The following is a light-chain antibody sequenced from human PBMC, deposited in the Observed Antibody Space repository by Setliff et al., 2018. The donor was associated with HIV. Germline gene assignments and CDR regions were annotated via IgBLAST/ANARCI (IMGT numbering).Light chain of an antibody. Sequence: QSVLTQPPSASGSPGQSVTISCTGTSSDVGGYNYVSWYQQHPGKAPKLMIYEVSKRPSGVPDRFSGSKSGSSASLTITGLQAEDEGYYYCQSYDTGLSPSYVFGTGTKVTVL. CDR3: QSYDTGLSPSYV. J-gene: IGLJ1*01. CDR2: EVS. CDR1: SSDVGGYNY. V-gene: IGLV2-8*01.